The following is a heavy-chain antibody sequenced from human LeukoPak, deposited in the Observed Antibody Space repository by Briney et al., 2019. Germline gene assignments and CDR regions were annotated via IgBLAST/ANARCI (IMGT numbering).Heavy chain of an antibody. CDR3: ATQYCGGDCYSGFDP. CDR1: GYTFTGYY. D-gene: IGHD2-21*02. CDR2: INPNSGGT. J-gene: IGHJ5*02. Sequence: ASVKVSCKASGYTFTGYYMHWVRQAPGQGLEWMGWINPNSGGTNYAQKFQGRVTMTRDTSISTAYMELSRLSSDDTAVYYCATQYCGGDCYSGFDPWGQGTLVTVSS. V-gene: IGHV1-2*02.